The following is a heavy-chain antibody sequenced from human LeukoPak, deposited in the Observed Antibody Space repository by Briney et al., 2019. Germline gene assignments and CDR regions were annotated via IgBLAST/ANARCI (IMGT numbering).Heavy chain of an antibody. J-gene: IGHJ5*02. Sequence: GASVKVSCKASGYTFTGYYMHWVRQAPGQGLEWMGWINPSSGGTNYAQKFQGRVTMTRDTSISTAYMELSRLRSDDTAVYYCARAVFGVVSSFDPWGQGTLVTVSS. CDR2: INPSSGGT. CDR1: GYTFTGYY. D-gene: IGHD3-3*01. CDR3: ARAVFGVVSSFDP. V-gene: IGHV1-2*02.